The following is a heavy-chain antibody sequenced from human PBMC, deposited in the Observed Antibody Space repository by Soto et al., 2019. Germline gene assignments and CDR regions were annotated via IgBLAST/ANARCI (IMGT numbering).Heavy chain of an antibody. CDR3: AKDGAWSGYYTVGFDY. Sequence: GSLRLSCAASGFTFSSYGMHWVRQAPGKGLEWVAVISYDGSNKYYADSVKGRFTISRDNSKNTLYLQMNSLRAEDTAVYYCAKDGAWSGYYTVGFDYWGQGTLVTVSS. CDR2: ISYDGSNK. CDR1: GFTFSSYG. V-gene: IGHV3-30*18. D-gene: IGHD3-3*01. J-gene: IGHJ4*02.